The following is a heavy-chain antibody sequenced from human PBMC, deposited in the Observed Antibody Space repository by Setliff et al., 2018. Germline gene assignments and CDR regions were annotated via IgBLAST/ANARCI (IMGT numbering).Heavy chain of an antibody. CDR2: FHTGGST. CDR3: ARTGPTVTFFRVLVISWWDP. Sequence: SETLSLTCTVSGDSISSGSYYWTWIRQPAGKGLEWIGHFHTGGSTNYNRSLRSRVSISVDTSKNQFSLKLSSVTAADTATYYCARTGPTVTFFRVLVISWWDPWGQGSLVTVSS. D-gene: IGHD3-3*01. V-gene: IGHV4-61*09. J-gene: IGHJ5*02. CDR1: GDSISSGSYY.